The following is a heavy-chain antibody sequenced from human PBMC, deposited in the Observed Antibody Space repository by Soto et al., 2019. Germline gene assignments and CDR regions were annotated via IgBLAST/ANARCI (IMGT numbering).Heavy chain of an antibody. Sequence: VGSLRLSCAASAISFNTYGVTWVRQAPGKGLEWVSTVTVTGGSTYYADSVKGRFTISRDRSNYTVSLLLNSLRVEDTAIYYCARQKSPEGWFDPWGQGTLVTVSS. V-gene: IGHV3-23*01. CDR2: VTVTGGST. CDR3: ARQKSPEGWFDP. J-gene: IGHJ5*02. CDR1: AISFNTYG.